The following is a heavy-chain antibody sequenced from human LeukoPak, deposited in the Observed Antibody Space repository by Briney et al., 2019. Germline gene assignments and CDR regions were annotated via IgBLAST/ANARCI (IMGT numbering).Heavy chain of an antibody. CDR3: AKKGDTGNYDI. Sequence: SETLSLTCTVSGGSISSFYWGWIRQPPGKGLEWIASINYSGSTYYNPSLKSRVTISVDTSKNQFSLKLSSVTAADTAVYYCAKKGDTGNYDIWGQGAMVTVSS. J-gene: IGHJ3*02. CDR2: INYSGST. D-gene: IGHD1-26*01. CDR1: GGSISSFY. V-gene: IGHV4-39*01.